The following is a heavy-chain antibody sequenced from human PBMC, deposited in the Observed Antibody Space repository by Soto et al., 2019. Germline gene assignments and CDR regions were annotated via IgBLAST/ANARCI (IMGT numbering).Heavy chain of an antibody. J-gene: IGHJ5*02. CDR1: GGSFSGYY. V-gene: IGHV4-34*01. CDR2: INHSGST. D-gene: IGHD3-10*01. CDR3: ARGGGRYLLDRRTQEFDP. Sequence: PSETLSLTCAVYGGSFSGYYWSWIRQPPGKGLEWIGEINHSGSTNYNPSLKSRVTISVDTSKNQFSLKLSSVTAADTAVYYCARGGGRYLLDRRTQEFDPWGQGTLVTVSS.